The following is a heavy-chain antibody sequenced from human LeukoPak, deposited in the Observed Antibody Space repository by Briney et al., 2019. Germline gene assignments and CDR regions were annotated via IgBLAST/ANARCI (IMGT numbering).Heavy chain of an antibody. CDR1: GFSFRGYY. V-gene: IGHV3-11*03. CDR3: ARTVGLGPGGHFDY. D-gene: IGHD4-23*01. J-gene: IGHJ4*02. Sequence: GGSLRLSCAASGFSFRGYYMSWIRQAPGKGLGWVAYISDSGSYTNHADSVRGRFTISRDNAKKSLFLQMINLRVDDTAVYYCARTVGLGPGGHFDYWGQGALVTVSS. CDR2: ISDSGSYT.